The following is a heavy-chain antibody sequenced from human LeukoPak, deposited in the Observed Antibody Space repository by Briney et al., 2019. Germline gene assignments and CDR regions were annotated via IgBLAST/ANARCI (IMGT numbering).Heavy chain of an antibody. CDR2: IWYDGSNK. CDR3: AREGNYRQDFDY. V-gene: IGHV3-33*01. Sequence: GGSLRLSCAASGFTFSSYGMHWVRQAPGKGLEWVAVIWYDGSNKYYADSVKGRLIISRDNSKSTLYLQMNSPRADDTAVYYCAREGNYRQDFDYWGQGTLVTVSS. J-gene: IGHJ4*02. CDR1: GFTFSSYG. D-gene: IGHD5-24*01.